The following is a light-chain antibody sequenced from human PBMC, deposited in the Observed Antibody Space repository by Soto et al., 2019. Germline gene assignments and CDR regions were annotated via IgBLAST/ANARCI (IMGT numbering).Light chain of an antibody. CDR3: SSYTSRDTLV. CDR2: EVI. Sequence: QSALTQPASVSGSPGQSITISCTGTSSDVGGYNYVSWYQQHPDKAPKLIICEVINRPSGVSNRFSGSKSGNTASLTISGLQAEDEADYYCSSYTSRDTLVFGTGTKGTVL. CDR1: SSDVGGYNY. V-gene: IGLV2-14*01. J-gene: IGLJ1*01.